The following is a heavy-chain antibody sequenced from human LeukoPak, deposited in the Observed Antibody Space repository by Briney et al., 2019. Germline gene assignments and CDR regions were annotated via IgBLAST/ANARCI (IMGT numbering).Heavy chain of an antibody. Sequence: GGSLRLSCAASGFTFSSYGMHWVRQAPGKGLEWVAVIWYDGSNKYYADSVKGRFTISRDNSKNTLYLQMNSLRAEDTAVYYCARDLGNVGRAAAGSGDYWGQGTLVTVSS. J-gene: IGHJ4*02. CDR1: GFTFSSYG. D-gene: IGHD6-13*01. CDR2: IWYDGSNK. V-gene: IGHV3-33*01. CDR3: ARDLGNVGRAAAGSGDY.